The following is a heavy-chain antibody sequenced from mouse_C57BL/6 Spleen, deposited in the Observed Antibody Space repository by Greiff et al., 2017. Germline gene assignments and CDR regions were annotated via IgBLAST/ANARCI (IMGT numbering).Heavy chain of an antibody. D-gene: IGHD2-4*01. CDR1: GYTFTSYW. V-gene: IGHV1-55*01. CDR2: IYPGSGST. J-gene: IGHJ3*01. Sequence: QVHVKQPGAELVKPGASVKMSCKASGYTFTSYWITWVKQRPGQGLEWIGDIYPGSGSTNYNEKFKSKATLTVDTSSSTAYMQLSSLTSEDSAVYYCARGIYYDYDGVAYWGQGTLVTVSA. CDR3: ARGIYYDYDGVAY.